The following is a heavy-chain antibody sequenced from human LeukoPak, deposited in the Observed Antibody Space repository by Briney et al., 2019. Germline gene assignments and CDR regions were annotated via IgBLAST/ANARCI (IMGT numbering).Heavy chain of an antibody. J-gene: IGHJ4*02. CDR2: ISYSGSA. D-gene: IGHD4-17*01. V-gene: IGHV4-59*01. Sequence: SETLSLTCTVSGASISSYYWSWIRQPPGKGLEWIGYISYSGSAKYNPSLKSRVTISVDTSKNQFSLKLSSVTAADTAVYYCARGYGDYRFDYWGQGTLATVSS. CDR1: GASISSYY. CDR3: ARGYGDYRFDY.